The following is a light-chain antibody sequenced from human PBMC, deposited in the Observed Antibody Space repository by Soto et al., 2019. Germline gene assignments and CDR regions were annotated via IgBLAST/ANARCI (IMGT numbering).Light chain of an antibody. Sequence: AVLMTHSPSSLSASTGDRVTITCRASQGISSYLAWYQQKPGKAPKLLIYAASTLQSGVPSRFSGSGSGTDFTLTISCLQSEDFATYYCQQYYSYPQTFGQGTKVDIK. V-gene: IGKV1-8*01. CDR1: QGISSY. CDR3: QQYYSYPQT. J-gene: IGKJ1*01. CDR2: AAS.